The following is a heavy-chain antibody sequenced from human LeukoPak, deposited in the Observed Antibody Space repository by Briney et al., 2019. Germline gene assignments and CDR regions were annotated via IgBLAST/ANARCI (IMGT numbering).Heavy chain of an antibody. J-gene: IGHJ4*02. V-gene: IGHV4-59*12. Sequence: SETLSLTCTVSGGSISSYYWSWIRQPPGKGLEWIGYIYYSGSTNYNPSLKSRVTISVDTSKNQFSLKLSSVTAADTAVYYCARGNGDYSMDYWGQGTLVTVSS. D-gene: IGHD4-17*01. CDR2: IYYSGST. CDR1: GGSISSYY. CDR3: ARGNGDYSMDY.